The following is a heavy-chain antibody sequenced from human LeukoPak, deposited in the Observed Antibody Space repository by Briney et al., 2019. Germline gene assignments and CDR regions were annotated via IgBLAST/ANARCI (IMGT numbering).Heavy chain of an antibody. CDR2: ISSTSSLI. Sequence: PGGSLRLSCSISGFTFSSLNMTGVRQAPGKGLEWVSSISSTSSLIWYADSLKGRFTISRDNAKNSLYLQMDSLRAEDTAVYYCARYNSGWNDYWGQGTLVTVSS. V-gene: IGHV3-21*01. D-gene: IGHD6-19*01. CDR3: ARYNSGWNDY. J-gene: IGHJ4*02. CDR1: GFTFSSLN.